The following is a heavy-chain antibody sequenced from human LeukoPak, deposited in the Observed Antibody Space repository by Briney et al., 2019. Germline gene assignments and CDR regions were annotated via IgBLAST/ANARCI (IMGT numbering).Heavy chain of an antibody. V-gene: IGHV1-2*02. CDR1: GYTFTGYY. Sequence: ASVKVSCKASGYTFTGYYMHWVRQAPGQGLEWMGWINPNSGGTNYVQKFQGRVTLTRDTSISTAYMELSRLRSDDTAVYYCARAISIAARPGGGWFDPWGQGTLVTVSS. J-gene: IGHJ5*02. CDR3: ARAISIAARPGGGWFDP. D-gene: IGHD6-6*01. CDR2: INPNSGGT.